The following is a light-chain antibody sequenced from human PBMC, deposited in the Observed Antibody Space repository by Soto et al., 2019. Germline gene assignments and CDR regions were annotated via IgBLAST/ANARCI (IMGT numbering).Light chain of an antibody. J-gene: IGLJ1*01. CDR2: DVS. CDR3: TSYTSSSGYV. V-gene: IGLV2-14*01. Sequence: QSVLTQPVSVSGSPGQSITMSCTGTSSDVGAYNYVYWYRQHPGKAPKLIIYDVSNRPSGVSNRFSGSKSGNTASLIISLLQAEDEADYYCTSYTSSSGYVFGTGTKVTV. CDR1: SSDVGAYNY.